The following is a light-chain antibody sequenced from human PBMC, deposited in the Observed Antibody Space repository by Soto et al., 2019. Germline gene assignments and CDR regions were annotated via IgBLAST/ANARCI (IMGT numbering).Light chain of an antibody. V-gene: IGKV3-20*01. CDR1: QSVGSSY. J-gene: IGKJ1*01. Sequence: EVVLTQSPGTLSLSPGERATLSCGASQSVGSSYLAWYQQKPGQAPRLLIYGASTRATGIPDRFSGSGSGTEYTLTISRLEPEDFAVYYCQQYLNSPWTFGQGTKVDIK. CDR3: QQYLNSPWT. CDR2: GAS.